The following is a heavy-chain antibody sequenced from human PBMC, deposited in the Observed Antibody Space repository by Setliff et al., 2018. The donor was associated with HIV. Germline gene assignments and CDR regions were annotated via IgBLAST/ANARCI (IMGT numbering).Heavy chain of an antibody. J-gene: IGHJ5*02. CDR1: GGSISSSHW. Sequence: PSETLSLTCAVFGGSISSSHWWSWVRQPPGKGLEWIGEIHHSESTNYNPSLKSRVTISVDKSKNQFSLRLSSVTAADTAVYYCARGLGGYCSSVSCYEADHWGQGTLVTVSS. V-gene: IGHV4-4*02. CDR3: ARGLGGYCSSVSCYEADH. D-gene: IGHD2-2*01. CDR2: IHHSEST.